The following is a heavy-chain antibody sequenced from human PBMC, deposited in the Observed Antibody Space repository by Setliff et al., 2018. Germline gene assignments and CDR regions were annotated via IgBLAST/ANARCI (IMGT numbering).Heavy chain of an antibody. CDR1: GGSISSSSYY. V-gene: IGHV4-39*07. CDR2: INHSGST. J-gene: IGHJ3*02. Sequence: SETLSLTCTVSGGSISSSSYYWGWIRQPPGKGLEWIGEINHSGSTNYNPSLKSRVTISIDTSKNQFSLRLSSVTATDTAVYYCARGRRITMIVVPPGVFDIWGQGTMVTVSS. D-gene: IGHD3-22*01. CDR3: ARGRRITMIVVPPGVFDI.